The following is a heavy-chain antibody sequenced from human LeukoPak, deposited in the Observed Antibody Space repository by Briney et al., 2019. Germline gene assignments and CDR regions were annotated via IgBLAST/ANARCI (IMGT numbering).Heavy chain of an antibody. J-gene: IGHJ3*02. Sequence: HPGGSLRLSCAASGVTLSDHHMDWVRQAPGKGLEWVGRTRNKARGYTTEYAASVKGRFTTSRDDSKTLVYLQMNSLKTEDTAVYFCARDGAQGDNSAFDIWGQGTVVTVSS. CDR3: ARDGAQGDNSAFDI. CDR2: TRNKARGYTT. CDR1: GVTLSDHH. V-gene: IGHV3-72*01. D-gene: IGHD3-22*01.